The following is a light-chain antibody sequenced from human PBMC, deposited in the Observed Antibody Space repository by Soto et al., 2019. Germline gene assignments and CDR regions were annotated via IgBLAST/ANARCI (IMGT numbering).Light chain of an antibody. CDR2: AAS. V-gene: IGKV3-11*01. J-gene: IGKJ1*01. CDR1: QSVSGY. CDR3: HQRSYWPWT. Sequence: EIVLTQSPATLSLSPGERATLSCRASQSVSGYLVWYQQKPGQAPRLLIYAASTRATGIPARFSGSGTGTDFTLTINSLEPEDFAVYYCHQRSYWPWTFGQGTKVEIK.